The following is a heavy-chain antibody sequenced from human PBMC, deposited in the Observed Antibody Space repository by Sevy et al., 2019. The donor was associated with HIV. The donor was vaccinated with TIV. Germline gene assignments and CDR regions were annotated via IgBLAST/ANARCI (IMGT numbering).Heavy chain of an antibody. CDR3: ARDRITIFGVDEYYFDY. Sequence: GGSLRLSCAASGFTFSSYWMSWVRQAPGKGLEWVANIKQDGSEKYYVDSVKGRFTISRDNAKNSLYLQMNSLRAEDTAVYYCARDRITIFGVDEYYFDYWGQGTLVTVSS. CDR2: IKQDGSEK. CDR1: GFTFSSYW. J-gene: IGHJ4*02. V-gene: IGHV3-7*03. D-gene: IGHD3-3*01.